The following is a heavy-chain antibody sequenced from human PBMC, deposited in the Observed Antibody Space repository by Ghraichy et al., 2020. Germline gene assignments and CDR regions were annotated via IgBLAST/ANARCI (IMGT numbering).Heavy chain of an antibody. CDR2: IYTSGST. J-gene: IGHJ6*03. CDR3: ARGYYDFWTGVYYYMDV. Sequence: SETLSLTCTVSGGSISSYYWSWIRQPAGKGLEWIGRIYTSGSTNYNPSLKSRVTMSVDTSKNQFSLKLSSVTAADTAVYYCARGYYDFWTGVYYYMDVWGKGTPVTVSS. D-gene: IGHD3-3*01. CDR1: GGSISSYY. V-gene: IGHV4-4*07.